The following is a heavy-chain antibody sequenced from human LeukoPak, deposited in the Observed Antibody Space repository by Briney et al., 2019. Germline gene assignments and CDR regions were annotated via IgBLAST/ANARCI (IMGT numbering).Heavy chain of an antibody. D-gene: IGHD2-15*01. CDR3: ARVGLCTGASCYPLAYNMDV. CDR2: IYTSGST. CDR1: GGSISSGSYQ. V-gene: IGHV4-61*02. Sequence: PSQTLSLTCTVSGGSISSGSYQWTWIRQPAGKGLEWIGRIYTSGSTNYNPSLKSRVTISVDTSKNQFSLKLSSVTAADTAVYYCARVGLCTGASCYPLAYNMDVWGKGTTVTISS. J-gene: IGHJ6*03.